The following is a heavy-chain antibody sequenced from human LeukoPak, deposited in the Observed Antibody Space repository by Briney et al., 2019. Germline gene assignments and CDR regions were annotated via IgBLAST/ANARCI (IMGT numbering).Heavy chain of an antibody. V-gene: IGHV3-15*01. CDR3: ATDLHFGYCTATSCANY. Sequence: GGSLRLSCAASGFTFISTWMTWVRQAPGKGLEWVGRIRSTPDGGATDYAAPVKGRFTISRDDSRNTLYLQMSSLRTEDTAVYYCATDLHFGYCTATSCANYWGQGTLVTVSS. CDR2: IRSTPDGGAT. J-gene: IGHJ4*02. D-gene: IGHD2-2*03. CDR1: GFTFISTW.